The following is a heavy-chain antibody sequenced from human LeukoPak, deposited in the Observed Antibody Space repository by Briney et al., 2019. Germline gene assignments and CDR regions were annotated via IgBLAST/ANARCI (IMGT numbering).Heavy chain of an antibody. D-gene: IGHD4-11*01. CDR3: ARHPYSVLDY. Sequence: PGGSLRLSCAATGFTFSSYAMSWVRQAPGKGLEWVANIKPDGSEKYYVDSVKGRFTISRDNAKQSLYLQMDGLRAEDTAVYYCARHPYSVLDYWGQGTLVSISS. CDR1: GFTFSSYA. J-gene: IGHJ4*02. V-gene: IGHV3-7*01. CDR2: IKPDGSEK.